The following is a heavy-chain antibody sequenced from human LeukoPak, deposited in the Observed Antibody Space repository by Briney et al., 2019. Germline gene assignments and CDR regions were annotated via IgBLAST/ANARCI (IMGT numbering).Heavy chain of an antibody. V-gene: IGHV3-23*01. Sequence: GGSLRLSCAASGFTFSSYAMSWVRQAPGKGLEWVLAISGSGGSTYYADSVKGRFTISRDNSKNTLYLQMNSLRAEDTAVYYCASQWLRFNYYYGMDVWGQGTTVTVSS. CDR3: ASQWLRFNYYYGMDV. CDR1: GFTFSSYA. D-gene: IGHD5-12*01. CDR2: ISGSGGST. J-gene: IGHJ6*02.